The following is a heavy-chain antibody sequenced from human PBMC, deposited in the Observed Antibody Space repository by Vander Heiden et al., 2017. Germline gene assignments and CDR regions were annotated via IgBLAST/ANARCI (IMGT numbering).Heavy chain of an antibody. Sequence: EVQLVESGGGLIQPGGSLRLPCAASGFTVSSNYMSWVRQAPGKGLEWVSVIYSGGSTYYADSVKGRFTISRDNSKNTLYLQMNSLRAEDTAVYYCARGGHSIVGPYGPHDAFDIWGQGTMVTVSS. CDR1: GFTVSSNY. V-gene: IGHV3-53*01. CDR3: ARGGHSIVGPYGPHDAFDI. CDR2: IYSGGST. D-gene: IGHD1-26*01. J-gene: IGHJ3*02.